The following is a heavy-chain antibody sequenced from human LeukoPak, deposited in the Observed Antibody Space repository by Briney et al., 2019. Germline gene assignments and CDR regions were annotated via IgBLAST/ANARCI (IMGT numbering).Heavy chain of an antibody. CDR1: GLTFSSSW. V-gene: IGHV3-7*01. Sequence: PGGSLRLSCAASGLTFSSSWMDWVRQAPGKGLEWVASINPDGIKRYSADSVKGRFTISRDNARNSLYLQMDSLRVEDTAFYYCARDLAFSRLDYWGQGVLVTVSS. CDR2: INPDGIKR. CDR3: ARDLAFSRLDY. J-gene: IGHJ4*02. D-gene: IGHD2/OR15-2a*01.